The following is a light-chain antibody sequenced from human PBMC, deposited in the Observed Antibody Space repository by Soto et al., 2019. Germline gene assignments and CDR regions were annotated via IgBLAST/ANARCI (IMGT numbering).Light chain of an antibody. Sequence: DVVGTQCPFSLPFSLGQPASISCRSNQSLVHSDGIAYFSWFQQRPGRSPRRLIYKVSNRDSGVPARFSGSGSGTDFALKISRVEAEDVGVYYCMQGTHWPITFGQGTRLEIK. CDR1: QSLVHSDGIAY. V-gene: IGKV2-30*02. CDR2: KVS. J-gene: IGKJ5*01. CDR3: MQGTHWPIT.